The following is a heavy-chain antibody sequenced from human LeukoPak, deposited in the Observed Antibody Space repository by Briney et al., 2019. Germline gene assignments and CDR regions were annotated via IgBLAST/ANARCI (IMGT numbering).Heavy chain of an antibody. D-gene: IGHD2-2*01. CDR2: VSGSGGST. CDR3: AASLPNIVVVPATKGPFGY. V-gene: IGHV3-23*01. CDR1: GFTFSSYT. Sequence: QPGGSLRLSRAASGFTFSSYTMSWVRQAPGKGLEWVSGVSGSGGSTHYADSVKGRFTISRDNSKNTLYLQMNSLRAEDTAVYYCAASLPNIVVVPATKGPFGYWGQGTLVTVSS. J-gene: IGHJ4*02.